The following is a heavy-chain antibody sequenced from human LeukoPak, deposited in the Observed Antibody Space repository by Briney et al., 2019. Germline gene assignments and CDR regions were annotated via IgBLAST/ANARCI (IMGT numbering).Heavy chain of an antibody. CDR3: ARGDYYGSGTYYWVYDY. D-gene: IGHD3-10*01. CDR1: GGSINSYY. J-gene: IGHJ4*02. CDR2: IYYSGST. Sequence: PSETLSLTCTVSGGSINSYYWSWIRQPPGKGLEWIGYIYYSGSTKYNPSLKSRVTISVDTSKNQFSLKLTSVTAADTAVYYCARGDYYGSGTYYWVYDYWGQGSLVTVSS. V-gene: IGHV4-59*01.